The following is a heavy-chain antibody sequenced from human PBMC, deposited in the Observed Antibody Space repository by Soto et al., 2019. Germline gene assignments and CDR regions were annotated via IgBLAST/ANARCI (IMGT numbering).Heavy chain of an antibody. Sequence: EVQLVESGGGLVKPGGSLRLSCAASGFTFSSYSMNWVRQAPGKGLEWVSSISSSSSYIYYADSVKGRFTISRDNAKNSLYLQMNRLRAEDTAVYYCARDNKAVVDYWGQGTLVTVSS. CDR3: ARDNKAVVDY. V-gene: IGHV3-21*01. CDR1: GFTFSSYS. J-gene: IGHJ4*02. D-gene: IGHD6-19*01. CDR2: ISSSSSYI.